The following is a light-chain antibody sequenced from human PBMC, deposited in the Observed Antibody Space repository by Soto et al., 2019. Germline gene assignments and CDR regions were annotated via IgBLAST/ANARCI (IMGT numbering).Light chain of an antibody. CDR3: QQYGTAYMYT. CDR2: GAS. J-gene: IGKJ2*01. Sequence: EIVLTQSPGTLSLSPGEAVTLSCRASQTINSNYLTWYQQKPGQATRLLIYGASSRASSVPDRFSGSGSGTDFPLIITTLQPEEFAVYFCQQYGTAYMYTFGQGSKLEIK. V-gene: IGKV3-20*01. CDR1: QTINSNY.